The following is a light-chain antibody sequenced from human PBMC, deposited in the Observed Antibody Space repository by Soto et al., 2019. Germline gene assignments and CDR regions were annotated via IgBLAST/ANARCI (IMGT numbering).Light chain of an antibody. CDR3: QQYKSYFRT. CDR2: QAS. CDR1: QSISSC. J-gene: IGKJ1*01. Sequence: DIQMTQSPSTLSASVGDRVTITCRASQSISSCLAWYQQKPGKAPKLLIYQASSLQSGVPSRFSGSGSETEFTLTISSLLPDDFPTYFCQQYKSYFRTFGQGTKVDI. V-gene: IGKV1-5*03.